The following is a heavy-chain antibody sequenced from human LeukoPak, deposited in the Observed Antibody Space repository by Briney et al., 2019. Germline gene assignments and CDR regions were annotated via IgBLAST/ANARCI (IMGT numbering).Heavy chain of an antibody. Sequence: SETLSLTCTVSGGSISSYYWSWIRQPPGKGLEWIGYIYYSGSTNYNPSLKSRVSISVDTSKNQVSLKLSSVTAADTAVYYCARYYGDYLRENNWFDPWGQGTLVTVSS. CDR1: GGSISSYY. CDR2: IYYSGST. D-gene: IGHD4-17*01. V-gene: IGHV4-59*08. CDR3: ARYYGDYLRENNWFDP. J-gene: IGHJ5*02.